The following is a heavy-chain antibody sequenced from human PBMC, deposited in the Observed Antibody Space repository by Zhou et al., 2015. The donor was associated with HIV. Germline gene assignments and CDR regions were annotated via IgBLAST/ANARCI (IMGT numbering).Heavy chain of an antibody. J-gene: IGHJ3*02. Sequence: QVQLVQSGAEVKKPGASVKVSCKASGYTFTSYDINWVRQATGQGLEWMGWMNPNSGNTGYAQKFQGRVTMTRNTSISTAYMELSSLRSEDTAVYYCARGSYVWGSYRVHFDIWGQGTMVTVSS. CDR1: GYTFTSYD. D-gene: IGHD3-16*01. CDR2: MNPNSGNT. V-gene: IGHV1-8*01. CDR3: ARGSYVWGSYRVHFDI.